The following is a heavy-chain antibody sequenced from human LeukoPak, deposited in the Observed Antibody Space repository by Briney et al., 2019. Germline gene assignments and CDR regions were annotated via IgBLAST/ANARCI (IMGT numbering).Heavy chain of an antibody. Sequence: SGGSLRLSCAASGFTFSSYGMHWVRQAPGKGLEWVAFIRYDGSNKYYADSVKGRFTISRDNSKNTLYLQMNSLRAEDTAVYYCAKGGDEMATIPDYGGQGTLVSVS. CDR3: AKGGDEMATIPDY. CDR2: IRYDGSNK. J-gene: IGHJ4*02. CDR1: GFTFSSYG. V-gene: IGHV3-30*02. D-gene: IGHD5-24*01.